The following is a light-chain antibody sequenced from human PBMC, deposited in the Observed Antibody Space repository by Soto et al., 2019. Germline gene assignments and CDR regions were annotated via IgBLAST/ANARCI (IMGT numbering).Light chain of an antibody. Sequence: EIKLTQSPATLSSSPGERVTISCRASQSITNYLNWYQQKPGKAPRLLIYAASSLPSGIPPRFSGGGSGTDFTLTISSLQPEDFAAYYCQQRYSNPWTFGQGTRLEIK. J-gene: IGKJ5*01. CDR3: QQRYSNPWT. V-gene: IGKV1-39*01. CDR1: QSITNY. CDR2: AAS.